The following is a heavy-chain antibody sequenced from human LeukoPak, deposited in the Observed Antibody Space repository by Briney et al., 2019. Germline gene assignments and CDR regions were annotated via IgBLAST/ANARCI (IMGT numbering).Heavy chain of an antibody. D-gene: IGHD3-16*01. Sequence: GGSLRLSCAASGFTFSSYAMHWVRQAPGKGLVWVSRVNSDGSITVYADSVKGRFTISRDNAKNTLYLQMNSLRAEDTAVYYCARAGDGFDNWGQGTLVTVSS. CDR3: ARAGDGFDN. V-gene: IGHV3-74*01. J-gene: IGHJ4*02. CDR2: VNSDGSIT. CDR1: GFTFSSYA.